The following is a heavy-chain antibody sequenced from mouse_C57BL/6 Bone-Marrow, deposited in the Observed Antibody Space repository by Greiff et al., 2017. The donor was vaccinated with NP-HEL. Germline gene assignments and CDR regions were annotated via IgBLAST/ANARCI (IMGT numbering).Heavy chain of an antibody. CDR2: IWSGGST. D-gene: IGHD1-1*01. CDR3: AGTTVVATGYFDV. CDR1: GFSLTSYG. Sequence: QVQLKQSGPGLVQPSQSLSITCTVSGFSLTSYGVHWVRQPPGKGLEWLGVIWSGGSTDYNAAFISRLSISKDNSKSQVFFKMNSLQADDTAIYYCAGTTVVATGYFDVWGTGTTVTVSS. V-gene: IGHV2-4*01. J-gene: IGHJ1*03.